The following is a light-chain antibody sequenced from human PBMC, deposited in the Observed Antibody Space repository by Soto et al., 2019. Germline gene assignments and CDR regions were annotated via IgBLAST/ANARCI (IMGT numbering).Light chain of an antibody. V-gene: IGKV3-20*01. Sequence: IVLTQSPCTLSLSPGETATLSCRASQRLTTWYLAWYQQKPGQAPRLLIYGASNRSTGTPDRFSGSGSGTDFSLTISSLEPEDFAVYFCQQYASSVVYTFGQGTKLAIK. CDR2: GAS. J-gene: IGKJ2*01. CDR1: QRLTTWY. CDR3: QQYASSVVYT.